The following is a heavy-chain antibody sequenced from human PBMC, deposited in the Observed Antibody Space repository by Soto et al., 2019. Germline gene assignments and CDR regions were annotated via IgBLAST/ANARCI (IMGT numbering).Heavy chain of an antibody. CDR3: ARDYTSSYHYDSTNYGYFDF. CDR1: GGSISSGGYS. J-gene: IGHJ4*02. Sequence: SETLSLTCAVSGGSISSGGYSWSWIRQPPGKGLEWIGYIYHSGSTYYNPSLKSRVTISVDRSKNQFSLKLSSVTAADTAVYYCARDYTSSYHYDSTNYGYFDFWGLGTLVTVSS. CDR2: IYHSGST. D-gene: IGHD3-22*01. V-gene: IGHV4-30-2*01.